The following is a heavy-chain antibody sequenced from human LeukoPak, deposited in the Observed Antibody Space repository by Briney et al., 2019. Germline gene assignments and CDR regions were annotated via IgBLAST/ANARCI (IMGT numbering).Heavy chain of an antibody. CDR2: ISGRGGST. V-gene: IGHV3-23*01. CDR1: GFTLSSYA. CDR3: AKGLPDILTGYYIWSFDY. D-gene: IGHD3-9*01. J-gene: IGHJ4*02. Sequence: GGSLRLSCAASGFTLSSYAMSWVRRAPGKGVEWVSAISGRGGSTYYADYVNGRFTISRDNSKNTLYLQMNSLRAEDTAVYYCAKGLPDILTGYYIWSFDYWGQGTLVTVSS.